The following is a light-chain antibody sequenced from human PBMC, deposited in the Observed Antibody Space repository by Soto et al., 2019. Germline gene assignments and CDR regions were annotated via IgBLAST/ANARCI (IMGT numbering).Light chain of an antibody. V-gene: IGLV2-18*02. Sequence: QSALTQPPSVSGSPGQSVTISCTGTSSDVGTYNRVSWYQQPPGTAPKLIIYEVTSRPSGVPDRFSGSKSGNTASLTISGLQAEDEAYYYCGSYTSISTLVFGGGTKLTVL. CDR3: GSYTSISTLV. J-gene: IGLJ3*02. CDR1: SSDVGTYNR. CDR2: EVT.